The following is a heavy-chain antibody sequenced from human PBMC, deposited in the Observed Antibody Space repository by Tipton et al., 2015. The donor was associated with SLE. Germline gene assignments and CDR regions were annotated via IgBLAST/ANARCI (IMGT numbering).Heavy chain of an antibody. D-gene: IGHD4-17*01. CDR3: ATSTVTTDPAYYYGMDV. J-gene: IGHJ6*02. CDR2: IRYDGSQK. V-gene: IGHV3-30*02. CDR1: GFIFSSYG. Sequence: SLRLSCAASGFIFSSYGMHWARPAPGKGLEWVALIRYDGSQKFYADSVKGRFTISRDNSKNMLFLQLSSLRAADTAVYYCATSTVTTDPAYYYGMDVWGQGTTVTVSS.